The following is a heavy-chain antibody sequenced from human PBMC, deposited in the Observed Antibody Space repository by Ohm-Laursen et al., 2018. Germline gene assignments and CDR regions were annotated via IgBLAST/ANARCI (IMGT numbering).Heavy chain of an antibody. CDR1: GFTFSSYG. J-gene: IGHJ4*02. D-gene: IGHD6-13*01. CDR3: ARDMDSSSWYSLDY. CDR2: IWYDGSNK. V-gene: IGHV3-33*01. Sequence: SLRLSCTASGFTFSSYGMHWVRQAPGKGLEWVAVIWYDGSNKYYADSVKGRFTISRDNSKNTLYLQMNSLRAEDTAVYYCARDMDSSSWYSLDYWGQGTLVTVSS.